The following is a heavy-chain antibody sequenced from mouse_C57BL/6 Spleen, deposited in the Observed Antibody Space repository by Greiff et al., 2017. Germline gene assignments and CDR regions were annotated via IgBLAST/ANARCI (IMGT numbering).Heavy chain of an antibody. V-gene: IGHV1-50*01. CDR1: GYTFTSYW. D-gene: IGHD2-4*01. Sequence: QVQLQQSGAELVKPGASVKLSCKASGYTFTSYWMQWVKQRPGQGLEWIGEIDPSDSYTNYNQKFKGKATLTVDTSSSTAYMQLSSLTSEDSAVYYCARGLYYDYIYAMDYWGQGTSVTVSS. J-gene: IGHJ4*01. CDR2: IDPSDSYT. CDR3: ARGLYYDYIYAMDY.